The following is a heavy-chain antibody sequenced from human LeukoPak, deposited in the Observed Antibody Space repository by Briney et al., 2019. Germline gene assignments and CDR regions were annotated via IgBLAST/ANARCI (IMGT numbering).Heavy chain of an antibody. V-gene: IGHV3-23*01. J-gene: IGHJ4*02. CDR1: GFTFSSYA. CDR3: AKSMDYPRSMTMIVVVITTVDY. CDR2: ISGSGGST. Sequence: QPGGSLRLSCAASGFTFSSYAMSWVRQAPGKWREWVSAISGSGGSTYYADSVKGRFTISRDNSKNTLYLQMNSLRAEDTAVYYCAKSMDYPRSMTMIVVVITTVDYWGQGTLVTVSS. D-gene: IGHD3-22*01.